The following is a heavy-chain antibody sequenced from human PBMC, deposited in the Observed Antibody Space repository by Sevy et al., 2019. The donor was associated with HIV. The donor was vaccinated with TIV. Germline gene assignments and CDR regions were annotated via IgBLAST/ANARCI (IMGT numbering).Heavy chain of an antibody. CDR2: IKPDGSVK. Sequence: GGSLRLSCVVSGFSFSNYWMTWVRQAPGKGLEWVANIKPDGSVKSYVDSVKGRFTISRDNAKNSLSLQMNSLSAEDTAVYYCARDTKYFYVDVWGKGTTVTVSS. D-gene: IGHD3-9*01. CDR1: GFSFSNYW. CDR3: ARDTKYFYVDV. V-gene: IGHV3-7*01. J-gene: IGHJ6*03.